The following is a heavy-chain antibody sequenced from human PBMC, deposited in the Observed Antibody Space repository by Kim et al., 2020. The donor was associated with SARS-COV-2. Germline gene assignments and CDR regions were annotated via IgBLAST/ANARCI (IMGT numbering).Heavy chain of an antibody. CDR2: IKSKTDGGTT. CDR1: GFTFSNAW. V-gene: IGHV3-15*01. CDR3: TTEIAAADIVYYYDSSGYRTVDY. J-gene: IGHJ4*02. D-gene: IGHD3-22*01. Sequence: GGSLRLSCAASGFTFSNAWMSWVRQAPGKGLEWVGRIKSKTDGGTTDYAAPVKGRFTISRDDSKNTLYLQMNSLKTEDTAVYYCTTEIAAADIVYYYDSSGYRTVDYWGQGTLVTVSS.